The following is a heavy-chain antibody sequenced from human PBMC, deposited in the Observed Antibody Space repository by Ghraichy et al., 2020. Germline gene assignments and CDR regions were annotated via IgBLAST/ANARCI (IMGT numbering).Heavy chain of an antibody. Sequence: ASVKVSCKASGYTFTSYDINWVRQATGQGLEWMGWMNPNSGNTGYAQKFQGRVTMTRNTSISTAYMELSSLRSEDTAVYYCARLEYSSSPAGYYYYGMDVWGQGTTVTVSS. CDR3: ARLEYSSSPAGYYYYGMDV. CDR1: GYTFTSYD. CDR2: MNPNSGNT. J-gene: IGHJ6*02. V-gene: IGHV1-8*01. D-gene: IGHD6-6*01.